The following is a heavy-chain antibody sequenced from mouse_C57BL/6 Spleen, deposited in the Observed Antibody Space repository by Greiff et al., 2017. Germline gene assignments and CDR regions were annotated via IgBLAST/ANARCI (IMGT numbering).Heavy chain of an antibody. D-gene: IGHD3-2*02. CDR1: GYTFTDYE. Sequence: QVQLQQSGAELVRPGASVTLSCKASGYTFTDYEMHWVKQTPVHGLEWIGAIDPETGGTAYNQKFKGKDILTADKSSSTAYMELRSLTSEDSAVYYCTRGGQLRLRDYFDYWGQGTTLTVSS. CDR3: TRGGQLRLRDYFDY. J-gene: IGHJ2*01. V-gene: IGHV1-15*01. CDR2: IDPETGGT.